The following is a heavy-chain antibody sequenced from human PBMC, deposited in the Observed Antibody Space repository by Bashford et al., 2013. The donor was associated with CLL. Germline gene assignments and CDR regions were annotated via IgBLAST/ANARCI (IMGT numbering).Heavy chain of an antibody. J-gene: IGHJ6*02. V-gene: IGHV4-34*01. CDR1: GGSFSGYY. Sequence: SETLSLTCAVYGGSFSGYYWSWIRQPPGKGLEWIGEINHSGSTNYNPSLKSRVTISVDTSKNQFSLKLSSVTAADTAVYYCARGPMIVVVINPGEPYYYYYYGMDVWGQRTTVTVSS. CDR2: INHSGST. CDR3: ARGPMIVVVINPGEPYYYYYYGMDV. D-gene: IGHD3-22*01.